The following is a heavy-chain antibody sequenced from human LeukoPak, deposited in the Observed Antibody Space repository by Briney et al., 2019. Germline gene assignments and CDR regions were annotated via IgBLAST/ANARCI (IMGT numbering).Heavy chain of an antibody. D-gene: IGHD3-3*01. CDR3: ARAYDFWSGYWPYYYYYGMDV. Sequence: GASVKVSCKASGYTFTSYGISWVRQAPGQGLEWMGWISAYNGNTNYAQKLQGRVTMTTDTSTSTAYMELRSLRSDDTAVYYCARAYDFWSGYWPYYYYYGMDVWGQGTTVTVSS. V-gene: IGHV1-18*01. J-gene: IGHJ6*02. CDR1: GYTFTSYG. CDR2: ISAYNGNT.